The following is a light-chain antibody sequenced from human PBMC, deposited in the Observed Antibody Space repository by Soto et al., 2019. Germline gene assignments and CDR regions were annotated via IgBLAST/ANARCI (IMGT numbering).Light chain of an antibody. Sequence: EIVMTQSPATLSVSPGERATLSCRASQSISSNLAWYQQKPGQTPRLLMYGASTRATGIPARFSGSGSGTEFTLTIASLQSEDFAVHYCQQYGSSPITLGQGTRLEI. CDR2: GAS. V-gene: IGKV3-15*01. CDR1: QSISSN. CDR3: QQYGSSPIT. J-gene: IGKJ5*01.